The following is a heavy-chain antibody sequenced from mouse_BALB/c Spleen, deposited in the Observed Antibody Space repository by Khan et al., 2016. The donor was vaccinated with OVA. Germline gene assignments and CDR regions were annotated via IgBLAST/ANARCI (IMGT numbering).Heavy chain of an antibody. Sequence: EVELVESGGGLVQPGGSRKLSCAASGFTFSGFGMHWVRQDPEKGLEWVAYISSGSSTIYYADTVKGRFTISRDNPTNTLFLQMTSLRSEDTARYYGARRRVYDGYYGGALDYWGQGTSVTVSS. V-gene: IGHV5-17*02. CDR3: ARRRVYDGYYGGALDY. CDR1: GFTFSGFG. CDR2: ISSGSSTI. D-gene: IGHD2-3*01. J-gene: IGHJ4*01.